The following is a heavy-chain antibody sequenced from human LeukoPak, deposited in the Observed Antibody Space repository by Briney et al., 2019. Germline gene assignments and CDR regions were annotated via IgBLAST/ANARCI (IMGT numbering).Heavy chain of an antibody. D-gene: IGHD3-3*01. J-gene: IGHJ4*02. Sequence: GGSLRLSCAASGFTFSSYEMNWVRQAPGKGLEWVSSISRGGSPIFYADSVRGRFTTSRDNAKKSLFLQMTSLRAEDTAVYYCTRVSWRGEIFWGQGTLVTVSS. CDR1: GFTFSSYE. CDR2: ISRGGSPI. CDR3: TRVSWRGEIF. V-gene: IGHV3-48*03.